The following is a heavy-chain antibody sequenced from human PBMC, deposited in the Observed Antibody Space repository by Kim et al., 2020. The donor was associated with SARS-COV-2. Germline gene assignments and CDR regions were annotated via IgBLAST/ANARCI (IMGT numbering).Heavy chain of an antibody. J-gene: IGHJ4*02. V-gene: IGHV3-53*01. CDR2: IYTDGDT. CDR1: GFTISSKY. Sequence: GGSLRLSCAASGFTISSKYINWVRQAPGKGLEWVASIYTDGDTCYAAAVKGRLTISREISKSTVYLQMKSLSADDTAENYCSRDVFSVNYFDYWGQGLLVTVSS. CDR3: SRDVFSVNYFDY. D-gene: IGHD3-16*01.